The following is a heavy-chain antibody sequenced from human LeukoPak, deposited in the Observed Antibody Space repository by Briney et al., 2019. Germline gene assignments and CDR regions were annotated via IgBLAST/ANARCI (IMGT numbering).Heavy chain of an antibody. J-gene: IGHJ4*02. CDR3: AADRADFDSSGYALDY. CDR1: GYSLTELS. V-gene: IGHV1-24*01. CDR2: FGPEDGET. D-gene: IGHD3-22*01. Sequence: GASVKVSCKVSGYSLTELSMQWVRQAPGKGLEWMGGFGPEDGETIYAEKFQGRVTMTEDTSSDTAYMELSSLRSEDTAVYYCAADRADFDSSGYALDYWGQGTLVTVSS.